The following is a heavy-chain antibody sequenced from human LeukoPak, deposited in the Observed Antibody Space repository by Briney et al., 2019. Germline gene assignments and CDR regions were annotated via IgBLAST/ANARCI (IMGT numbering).Heavy chain of an antibody. Sequence: PGGSLRLSCAASGFAFNSYTMHWVRQTPGKGLEWVALKSYDSHTTYYADSVKGRFTISRDNSKNTLHLEMSSLRPEDTAVYYCARGEGYYYDIDGYPPLDKWGQGTLVIVSS. CDR3: ARGEGYYYDIDGYPPLDK. CDR1: GFAFNSYT. D-gene: IGHD3-22*01. V-gene: IGHV3-30*04. J-gene: IGHJ4*02. CDR2: KSYDSHTT.